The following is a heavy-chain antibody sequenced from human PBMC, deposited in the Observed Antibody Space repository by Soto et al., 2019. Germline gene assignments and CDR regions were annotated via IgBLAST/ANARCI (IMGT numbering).Heavy chain of an antibody. Sequence: GGSLRLSCAASGFTFSDYYMTWIRQAPGKGLEWVSYISSSGTGIYYPDSVKGRFTISRDNAKNSLYLQMSSLRAEDTAVYYCARASSDAFDIWGQGTKVTVSS. V-gene: IGHV3-11*01. J-gene: IGHJ3*02. CDR1: GFTFSDYY. CDR3: ARASSDAFDI. CDR2: ISSSGTGI.